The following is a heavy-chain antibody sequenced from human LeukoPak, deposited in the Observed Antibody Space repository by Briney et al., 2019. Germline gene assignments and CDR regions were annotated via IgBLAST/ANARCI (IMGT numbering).Heavy chain of an antibody. D-gene: IGHD3-16*02. CDR3: AKTPCTLGKYYDYVWGSYRYCYFDY. CDR2: ISGSGGST. V-gene: IGHV3-23*01. CDR1: GFTFSSYA. Sequence: GGSLRLSCAASGFTFSSYAMSWVRQAPGKGLEWVSAISGSGGSTYYADSVKGRFTISRDNSKNTLYLQMNSLRAEDTAVYYCAKTPCTLGKYYDYVWGSYRYCYFDYWGQGTLVTVSS. J-gene: IGHJ4*02.